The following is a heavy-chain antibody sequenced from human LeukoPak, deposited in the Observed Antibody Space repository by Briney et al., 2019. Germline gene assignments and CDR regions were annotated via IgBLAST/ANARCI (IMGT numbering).Heavy chain of an antibody. Sequence: SETLSLTCAVYGGSFSGYYWSWIRQPPGKGLEWIGEINHSGSTNYNPSLKSRVTISVDTSKNQFSLKLSSVTAADTAVYYCARGSKEAAAEVPQKHFDYWGQGTPVTVSS. CDR1: GGSFSGYY. CDR2: INHSGST. V-gene: IGHV4-34*01. CDR3: ARGSKEAAAEVPQKHFDY. J-gene: IGHJ4*02. D-gene: IGHD6-13*01.